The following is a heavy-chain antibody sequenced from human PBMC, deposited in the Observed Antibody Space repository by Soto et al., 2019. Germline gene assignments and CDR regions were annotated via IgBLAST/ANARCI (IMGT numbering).Heavy chain of an antibody. J-gene: IGHJ4*02. Sequence: SETLSLTCTVSGGSISSSSYYWGWMRQPPGKGLEWIASFFIGGNTYYNPSLKSRVTTSVDTSKNQFSLKLSSVTAADTAVSFCARRHGLDIDPYYWGQGILVNVSS. CDR1: GGSISSSSYY. V-gene: IGHV4-39*01. D-gene: IGHD3-10*01. CDR3: ARRHGLDIDPYY. CDR2: FFIGGNT.